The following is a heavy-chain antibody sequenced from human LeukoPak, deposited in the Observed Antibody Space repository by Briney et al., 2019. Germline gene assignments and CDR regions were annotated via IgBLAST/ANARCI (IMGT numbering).Heavy chain of an antibody. Sequence: PGGSLRLSCAASGFTFSSYAMHWVRQAPGTGLEWVAVISYDGSNKYYADSVKGQFTISRDNSKNTLYLQMNSLRAEDTAVYYCAKDLRRRYYFGSGSRGGTFDIWGQGTMVTVSS. CDR2: ISYDGSNK. CDR3: AKDLRRRYYFGSGSRGGTFDI. V-gene: IGHV3-30-3*02. CDR1: GFTFSSYA. J-gene: IGHJ3*02. D-gene: IGHD3-10*01.